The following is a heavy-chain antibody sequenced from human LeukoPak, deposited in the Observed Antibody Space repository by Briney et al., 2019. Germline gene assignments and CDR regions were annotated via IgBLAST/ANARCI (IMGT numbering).Heavy chain of an antibody. V-gene: IGHV4-59*01. CDR2: IYYSGST. CDR3: ARGYSYDFWSGYREYYFDY. CDR1: GGSISSYY. J-gene: IGHJ4*02. Sequence: SETLSLTCTVSGGSISSYYWSWIRQPPGKGLEWIGYIYYSGSTNYNPSLKSRVTISVDASKNQFSLKLSSVTAADTTVYYCARGYSYDFWSGYREYYFDYWGQGTLVTVSS. D-gene: IGHD3-3*01.